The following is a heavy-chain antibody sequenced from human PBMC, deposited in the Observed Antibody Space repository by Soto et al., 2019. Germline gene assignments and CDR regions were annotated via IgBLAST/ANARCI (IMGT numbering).Heavy chain of an antibody. CDR1: GFTFSSYA. CDR2: ISGSGGST. CDR3: AKDSTYYDSSGYYFHYYGMDV. Sequence: GGSLRLSCAASGFTFSSYAMSWVRQAPGKGLEWVSAISGSGGSTYYEDSVKGRFTISRENSKNTLYLQMNSLRAEDTAVYYCAKDSTYYDSSGYYFHYYGMDVWGQGTTVTVSS. D-gene: IGHD3-22*01. V-gene: IGHV3-23*01. J-gene: IGHJ6*02.